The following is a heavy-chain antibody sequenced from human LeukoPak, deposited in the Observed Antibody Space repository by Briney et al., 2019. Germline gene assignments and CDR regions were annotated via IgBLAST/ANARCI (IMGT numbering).Heavy chain of an antibody. CDR1: GGTFSSYA. J-gene: IGHJ6*04. D-gene: IGHD2-15*01. Sequence: ASVKVSCKASGGTFSSYAISWVRQAPGQGLEWMGGIIPIFGTANYAQKFQGRVTITADESTSTAYMELSSLRSEDTAVCYCARDPPYCSGGSCYSGYYGMDVWGKGTTVTVSS. CDR2: IIPIFGTA. CDR3: ARDPPYCSGGSCYSGYYGMDV. V-gene: IGHV1-69*13.